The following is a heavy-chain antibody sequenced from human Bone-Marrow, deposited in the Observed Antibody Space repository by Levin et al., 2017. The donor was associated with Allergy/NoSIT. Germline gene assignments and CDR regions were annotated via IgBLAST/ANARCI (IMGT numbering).Heavy chain of an antibody. CDR3: ARDQEYYYDSSGYLFDY. Sequence: SCAASGFTFSSYAMHWVRQAPGKGLEWVAVISYDGSNKYYADSVKGRFTISRDNSKNTLYLQMNSLRAEDTAVYYCARDQEYYYDSSGYLFDYWGQGTLVTVSS. CDR2: ISYDGSNK. J-gene: IGHJ4*02. V-gene: IGHV3-30*04. CDR1: GFTFSSYA. D-gene: IGHD3-22*01.